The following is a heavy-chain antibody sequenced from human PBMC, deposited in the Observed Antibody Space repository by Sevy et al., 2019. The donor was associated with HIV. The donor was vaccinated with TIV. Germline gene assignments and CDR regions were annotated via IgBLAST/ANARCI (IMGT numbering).Heavy chain of an antibody. D-gene: IGHD3-9*01. CDR3: ASDILTGSDY. CDR1: GFTFSSYG. V-gene: IGHV3-30*02. CDR2: IWYDGTDK. Sequence: GGSLRLSCAASGFTFSSYGMHWVRQAPGKGLEWVAFIWYDGTDKYYADSVKSRFTISRDNSKNTLYLQMNSLRAEDTAVYYCASDILTGSDYWGQGTLVTVSS. J-gene: IGHJ4*02.